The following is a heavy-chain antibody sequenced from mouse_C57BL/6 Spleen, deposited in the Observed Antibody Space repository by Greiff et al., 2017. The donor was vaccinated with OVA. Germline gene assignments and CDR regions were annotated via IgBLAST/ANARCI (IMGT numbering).Heavy chain of an antibody. V-gene: IGHV1-50*01. J-gene: IGHJ1*03. CDR1: GYTFTSYW. CDR2: IDPSDSYT. Sequence: QVQLQQPGAELVKPGASVKLSCKASGYTFTSYWMQWVKQRPGQGLEWIGEIDPSDSYTKYNQKLKGKATLTVDTSSRTANMQPSNLTSEDSAVYYCASSTTVLDVWGTGTTVTVSS. CDR3: ASSTTVLDV. D-gene: IGHD1-1*01.